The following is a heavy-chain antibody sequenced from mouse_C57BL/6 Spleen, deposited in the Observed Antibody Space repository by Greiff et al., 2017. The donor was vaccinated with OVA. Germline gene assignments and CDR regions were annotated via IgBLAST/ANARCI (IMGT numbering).Heavy chain of an antibody. CDR2: IDPEDGET. D-gene: IGHD1-1*01. V-gene: IGHV14-2*01. Sequence: DVKLVESGAELVKPGASVKLSCTASGFNIKDYYMHWVKQRTEQGLEWIGRIDPEDGETKYAPKFQGKATITADTSSNTAYLQLSSLTSEDTAVYYCARVTTVVATDWYFDVWGTGTTVTVSS. J-gene: IGHJ1*03. CDR1: GFNIKDYY. CDR3: ARVTTVVATDWYFDV.